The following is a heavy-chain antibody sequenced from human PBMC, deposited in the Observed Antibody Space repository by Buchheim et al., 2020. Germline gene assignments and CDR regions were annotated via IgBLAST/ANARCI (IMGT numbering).Heavy chain of an antibody. V-gene: IGHV4-59*01. CDR1: GGSISSYY. CDR2: IYYSGST. CDR3: ARGIVVVAATPQVGWFDP. Sequence: QVQLQESGPGLVKPSETVSLTCTVSGGSISSYYWSWIRQPPGKGLEWIGYIYYSGSTNYNPSLKSRVTISVDTSKNPFSLKLSSVTAADTAVYYCARGIVVVAATPQVGWFDPWGQGTL. D-gene: IGHD2-15*01. J-gene: IGHJ5*02.